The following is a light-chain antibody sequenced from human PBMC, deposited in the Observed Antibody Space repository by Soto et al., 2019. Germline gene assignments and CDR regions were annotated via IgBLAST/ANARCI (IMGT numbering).Light chain of an antibody. V-gene: IGKV3-11*01. CDR1: QSVSSY. J-gene: IGKJ4*01. CDR3: EQRSNWPT. Sequence: EIVLTQSPATLSLSPGERATLSCRASQSVSSYLAWYQQKPGQAPRLLIYDASNRAIGIPARFSGSGSWTDFTHTISSLESDDFVVYHGEQRSNWPTFGGGTKVEIK. CDR2: DAS.